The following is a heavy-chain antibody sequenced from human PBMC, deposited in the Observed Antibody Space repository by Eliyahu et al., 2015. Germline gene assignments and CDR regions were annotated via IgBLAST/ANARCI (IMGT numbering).Heavy chain of an antibody. D-gene: IGHD2-15*01. V-gene: IGHV4-39*01. J-gene: IGHJ4*02. Sequence: QLHLQESGPGLVKPSETLSLTCTVSGGSISSGDYYWGWXRQPPGKGLGWIGXMYYSGSTFYNPSVESRVTISGDTSKNQFSLRVRSLTAADTAIYYCVXRSGDHTRFDSWGQGTLVTVSS. CDR2: MYYSGST. CDR1: GGSISSGDYY. CDR3: VXRSGDHTRFDS.